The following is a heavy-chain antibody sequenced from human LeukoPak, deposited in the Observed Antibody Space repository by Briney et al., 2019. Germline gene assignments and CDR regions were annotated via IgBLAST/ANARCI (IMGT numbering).Heavy chain of an antibody. CDR1: GFTFSTFD. V-gene: IGHV3-13*01. D-gene: IGHD2-15*01. J-gene: IGHJ4*02. CDR2: IGPAGDT. Sequence: GGSLRLSCAASGFTFSTFDLHWVRQATGKGLEWVSGIGPAGDTYYSGSVKGRFTISRENAKTSLYLQMNSLTAGDTAVYYCVRDICNAGRCYLELEDWGQGTLVTVAS. CDR3: VRDICNAGRCYLELED.